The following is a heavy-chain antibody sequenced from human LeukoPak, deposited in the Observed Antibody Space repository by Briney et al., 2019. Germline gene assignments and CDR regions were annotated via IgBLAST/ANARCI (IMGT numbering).Heavy chain of an antibody. D-gene: IGHD4-23*01. V-gene: IGHV3-7*03. J-gene: IGHJ4*02. Sequence: GGSLRPSCAASGFTFSSYWMSWVRQAPGKGLEWVANIKKDGSEKYYVDSVKGRFTISRDNAKNSLYLQMNSLRAEDTAVYYCARRAGGYSHPYDYWGQGILVTVSS. CDR1: GFTFSSYW. CDR3: ARRAGGYSHPYDY. CDR2: IKKDGSEK.